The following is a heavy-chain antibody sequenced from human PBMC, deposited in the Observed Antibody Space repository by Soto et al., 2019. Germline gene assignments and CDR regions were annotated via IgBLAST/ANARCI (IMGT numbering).Heavy chain of an antibody. V-gene: IGHV3-33*08. CDR1: GFTFSNYA. J-gene: IGHJ4*02. CDR2: IWSDGTKK. Sequence: QVQLVESGGGVVQPERSLRLSCGASGFTFSNYAMHWVRQAPGKGLEWVAVIWSDGTKKYYADSVKGRFTTSRDNSKNTLYLQMNSLRAEDTAVYFCARDNRHYFGSGSYPFDYWGQGTLVTVSS. D-gene: IGHD3-10*01. CDR3: ARDNRHYFGSGSYPFDY.